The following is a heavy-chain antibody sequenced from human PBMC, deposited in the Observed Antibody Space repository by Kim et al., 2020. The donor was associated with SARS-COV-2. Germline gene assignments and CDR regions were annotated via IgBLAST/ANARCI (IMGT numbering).Heavy chain of an antibody. CDR1: GFTFSSYS. CDR2: ISSSSSYI. CDR3: ARLGYCSSTSCSRGPYYYGMDV. Sequence: GGSLRLSCAASGFTFSSYSMNWVRQAPGKGLEWVSSISSSSSYIYYADSVKGRFTISRDNAKNSLYLQMNSLRAEDTAVYYCARLGYCSSTSCSRGPYYYGMDVWGQGTTVTVSS. D-gene: IGHD2-2*01. J-gene: IGHJ6*02. V-gene: IGHV3-21*01.